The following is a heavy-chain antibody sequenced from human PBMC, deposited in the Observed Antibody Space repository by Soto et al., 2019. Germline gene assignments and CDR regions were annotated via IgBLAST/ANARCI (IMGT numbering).Heavy chain of an antibody. CDR1: GFTFSSYS. CDR2: ISSSSSYI. CDR3: ARDKGCSSTSCYFYYYYGMDV. Sequence: EVQLVESGGGLVKPGGSLRLSCAASGFTFSSYSMNWVRQASGKGLEWVSSISSSSSYIYYADSVKGRFTISRDNAKNSLYLQMNSLRAEDTAVYYCARDKGCSSTSCYFYYYYGMDVWGQGTTVTVSS. D-gene: IGHD2-2*01. V-gene: IGHV3-21*01. J-gene: IGHJ6*02.